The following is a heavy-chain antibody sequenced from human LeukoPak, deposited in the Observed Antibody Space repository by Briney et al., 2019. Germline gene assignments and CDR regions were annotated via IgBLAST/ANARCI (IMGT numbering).Heavy chain of an antibody. Sequence: GGSLRLSCAASDFTFSDVWMNWVRQAPGKGLEWVSGISWNSGSIGYADSVKGRFTISRDNAKNSLYLQMNSLRAEDTALYYCAKDSGYGDYPNWFDPWGQGTLVTVSS. CDR1: DFTFSDVW. CDR2: ISWNSGSI. J-gene: IGHJ5*02. CDR3: AKDSGYGDYPNWFDP. V-gene: IGHV3-9*01. D-gene: IGHD4-17*01.